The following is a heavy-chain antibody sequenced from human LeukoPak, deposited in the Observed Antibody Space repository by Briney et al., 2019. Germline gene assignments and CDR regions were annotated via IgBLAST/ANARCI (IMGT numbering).Heavy chain of an antibody. D-gene: IGHD1-26*01. V-gene: IGHV3-23*01. J-gene: IGHJ4*02. CDR1: GFDFSTYA. CDR2: IGGGDT. CDR3: AKDGQSFNSMWDYLDS. Sequence: QSGGSLRLSCAASGFDFSTYAMSWVRQAPGKGLGWVSGIGGGDTHYADSVKGRFTISRDNSKSTVELHMSSLRVEDTAVYYCAKDGQSFNSMWDYLDSWGRGTLVTVSS.